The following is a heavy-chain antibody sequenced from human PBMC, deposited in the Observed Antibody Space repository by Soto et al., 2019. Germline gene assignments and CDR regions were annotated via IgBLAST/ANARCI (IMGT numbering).Heavy chain of an antibody. CDR3: ASPNFNLGSCYWAFFDS. J-gene: IGHJ4*02. CDR1: GLTFSTYA. Sequence: PGGSPRLSCAAYGLTFSTYAMYWVRQAPGKGLEWVAVISFDGSNKFYADSVRGRFTISRDNSKNTLYLRMHSLSAEDTAVYYCASPNFNLGSCYWAFFDSWCQGTLGTVFS. V-gene: IGHV3-30*03. D-gene: IGHD2-15*01. CDR2: ISFDGSNK.